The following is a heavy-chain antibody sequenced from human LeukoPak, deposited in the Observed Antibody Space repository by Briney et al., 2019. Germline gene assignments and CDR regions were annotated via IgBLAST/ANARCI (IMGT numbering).Heavy chain of an antibody. CDR2: INPNSGGT. CDR3: ARVLERHFDY. J-gene: IGHJ4*02. CDR1: GYTFTGYY. Sequence: ASVKVSCKASGYTFTGYYIHWVRQAPGQGLEWMGWINPNSGGTNYAQKFQGRVTMTRDTSIGTAYMELSRLRSDDTAVYYCARVLERHFDYWGQGTLVTVSS. V-gene: IGHV1-2*02. D-gene: IGHD1-1*01.